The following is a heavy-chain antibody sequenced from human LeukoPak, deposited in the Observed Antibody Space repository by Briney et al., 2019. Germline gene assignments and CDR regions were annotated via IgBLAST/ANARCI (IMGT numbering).Heavy chain of an antibody. CDR2: ISGDGVSP. J-gene: IGHJ4*02. CDR1: GFTFSSYW. Sequence: GGSLRLSCVASGFTFSSYWMHWVRQDPRKGLECVSAISGDGVSPYYADSVRGRFTISRDNSKNTLYLQMNSLRVEDTAVYFCARDPGAFPYFFDCWGQGTLVTVSS. D-gene: IGHD4/OR15-4a*01. V-gene: IGHV3-23*01. CDR3: ARDPGAFPYFFDC.